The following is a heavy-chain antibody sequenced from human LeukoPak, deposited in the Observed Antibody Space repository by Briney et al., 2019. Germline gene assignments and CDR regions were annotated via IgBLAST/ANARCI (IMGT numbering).Heavy chain of an antibody. Sequence: GGSLRLSCVVSGFTFSNHWMTWVRQAPGKGLEWVANIKEDGSEKYYADSVKGRFTISRDNSKNTLYLQMNSLRAEDTAVYYCARDRIAVAGTRGYYYYYMDVWGKGTTVTVSS. CDR1: GFTFSNHW. D-gene: IGHD6-19*01. CDR3: ARDRIAVAGTRGYYYYYMDV. V-gene: IGHV3-7*01. CDR2: IKEDGSEK. J-gene: IGHJ6*03.